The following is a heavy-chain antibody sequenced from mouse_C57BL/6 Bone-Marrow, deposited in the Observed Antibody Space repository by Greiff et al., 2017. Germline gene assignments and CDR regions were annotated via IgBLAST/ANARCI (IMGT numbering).Heavy chain of an antibody. CDR3: TTFWSTYDYDGYYAMDY. Sequence: VQLQQSGAELVRPGASVKLSCTASGFNIKDDYMHWVKQRPEQGLEWIGWIDPENGDTEYASKFQGKATITADTSSNTAYLQLCSLTSEDTAVYYCTTFWSTYDYDGYYAMDYWGQGTSVTVSS. J-gene: IGHJ4*01. CDR2: IDPENGDT. CDR1: GFNIKDDY. V-gene: IGHV14-4*01. D-gene: IGHD2-4*01.